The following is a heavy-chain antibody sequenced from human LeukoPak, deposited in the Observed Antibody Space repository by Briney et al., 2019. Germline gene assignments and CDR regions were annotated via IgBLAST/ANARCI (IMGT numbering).Heavy chain of an antibody. Sequence: ASVKVSCKASGYTFTSYGISWERQAPGQGLEWVGWISAYNGNTNYAQKLQGRVTMTTDTSTSKAYMERRSLRSDDTAVYYCARVKPTVTTSVGAFDIWGQGTMDTVSS. CDR1: GYTFTSYG. V-gene: IGHV1-18*04. CDR2: ISAYNGNT. J-gene: IGHJ3*02. D-gene: IGHD4-17*01. CDR3: ARVKPTVTTSVGAFDI.